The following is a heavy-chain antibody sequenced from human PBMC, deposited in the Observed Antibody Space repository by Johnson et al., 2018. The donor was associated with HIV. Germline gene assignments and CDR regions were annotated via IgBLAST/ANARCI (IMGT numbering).Heavy chain of an antibody. CDR1: GFTFDDYA. V-gene: IGHV3-9*01. J-gene: IGHJ3*02. CDR3: ARDQGGQWLAYDAFDI. CDR2: ISWNSGSI. D-gene: IGHD6-19*01. Sequence: EVQLVESGGGLVQPGRSLRLSCAASGFTFDDYAMHWVRQAPGKGLEWVSGISWNSGSIGYADSVKGRFNISRDNAKNSLYLQMNSLRAEDTAVYYCARDQGGQWLAYDAFDIWGQGTMVTVSS.